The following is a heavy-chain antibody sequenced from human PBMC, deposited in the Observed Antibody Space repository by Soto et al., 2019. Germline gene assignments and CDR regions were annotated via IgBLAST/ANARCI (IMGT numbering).Heavy chain of an antibody. CDR3: ARAYLGRLPRRADYYYAMDV. CDR1: GFSFRDYD. V-gene: IGHV3-13*05. Sequence: EVQLVESGGGSVQPGESLRLSCAASGFSFRDYDMHWVRQRNGKGLEWVSGLGAADDPYYIGSVKGRFSVSRDNAQNSLFLQMNNLRVDDTVVYFCARAYLGRLPRRADYYYAMDVWGRGTTVTVSS. J-gene: IGHJ6*02. D-gene: IGHD1-26*01. CDR2: LGAADDP.